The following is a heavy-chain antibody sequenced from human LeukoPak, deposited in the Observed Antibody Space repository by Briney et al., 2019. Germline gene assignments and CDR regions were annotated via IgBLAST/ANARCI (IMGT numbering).Heavy chain of an antibody. CDR1: GFTFTNYA. V-gene: IGHV3-23*01. Sequence: HPGGSLRPSCAASGFTFTNYAMSWVRQAPGKGLEWVSVIGKSGTTYYADSVKGRFTISRDNSKSTLYLQMNNLRAEDTAVCYCAKRDSTGLHYFDYWGQGTLVTVSS. J-gene: IGHJ4*02. D-gene: IGHD1-1*01. CDR2: IGKSGTT. CDR3: AKRDSTGLHYFDY.